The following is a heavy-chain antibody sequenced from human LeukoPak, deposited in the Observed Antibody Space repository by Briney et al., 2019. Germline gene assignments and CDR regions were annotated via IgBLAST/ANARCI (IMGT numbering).Heavy chain of an antibody. J-gene: IGHJ5*02. CDR3: ARDIVTVPTAMEGWFDP. CDR1: GYKFTSFA. V-gene: IGHV1-18*01. CDR2: ISGYNGNT. D-gene: IGHD2-2*01. Sequence: AAVNVSCKASGYKFTSFAIAWVRQAPGQGLEWLGWISGYNGNTKYPRSLQGRVTMTTDTSTNTAYMELRSLRPDDTAVYYCARDIVTVPTAMEGWFDPWGQGTLVTVSP.